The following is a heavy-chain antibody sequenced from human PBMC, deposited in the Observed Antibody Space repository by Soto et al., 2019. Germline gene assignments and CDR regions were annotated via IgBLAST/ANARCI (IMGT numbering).Heavy chain of an antibody. V-gene: IGHV5-51*01. CDR1: GYTFGSYW. CDR3: ARARDSSSAYYFDS. D-gene: IGHD6-13*01. Sequence: GESLKISCQGSGYTFGSYWIGWVRQMPGKGLEWMGIIYPGDFDTRYSPSFKGQVTIPADESISTAYLQWSSLKASDSAMYYCARARDSSSAYYFDSWGQGTQVTVSS. CDR2: IYPGDFDT. J-gene: IGHJ4*02.